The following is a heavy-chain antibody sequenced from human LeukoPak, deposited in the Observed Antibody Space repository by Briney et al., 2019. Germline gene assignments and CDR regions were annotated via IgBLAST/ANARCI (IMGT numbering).Heavy chain of an antibody. J-gene: IGHJ5*02. CDR1: GYTFTGYY. V-gene: IGHV1-2*02. D-gene: IGHD2-2*01. CDR3: ARGGFTVAAMPAFDP. Sequence: ASVKVSCKASGYTFTGYYMHWVRQAPGQGLEWMGWINPNSGGTNYAQKFQGRVTVTRDTSISTAYMELGRLRSDDTAVYYCARGGFTVAAMPAFDPWGQGTLVTVSS. CDR2: INPNSGGT.